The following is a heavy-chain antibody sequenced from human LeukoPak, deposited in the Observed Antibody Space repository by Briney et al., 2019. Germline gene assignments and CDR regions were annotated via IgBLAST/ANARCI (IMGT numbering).Heavy chain of an antibody. V-gene: IGHV3-9*01. CDR1: GFTFDDYA. CDR2: ISWNSGSI. Sequence: HPGGSLRLSCAASGFTFDDYAMHWVRQAPGKGLEWVSGISWNSGSIGYADSVKGRFTISRDNAKNSLYLQMNSLRAEDTALYYCAKDYSSLSYYYYGMDVWGQGTTVTVSS. J-gene: IGHJ6*02. CDR3: AKDYSSLSYYYYGMDV. D-gene: IGHD6-13*01.